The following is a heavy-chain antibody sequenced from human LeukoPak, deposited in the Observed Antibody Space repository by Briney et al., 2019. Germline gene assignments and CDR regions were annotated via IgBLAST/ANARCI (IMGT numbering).Heavy chain of an antibody. CDR1: GFTFTNYW. CDR2: IKHDESKT. V-gene: IGHV3-7*01. D-gene: IGHD2-21*02. J-gene: IGHJ4*02. CDR3: ARDASLYCAGDTCYWAFDH. Sequence: GGSLRLSCAASGFTFTNYWMSWVRQAPGKGPEWVANIKHDESKTYYDDSVKGRFTISRDNAKNSLFLQMNSLRAEDTAVYSCARDASLYCAGDTCYWAFDHWGQGTLVTVSS.